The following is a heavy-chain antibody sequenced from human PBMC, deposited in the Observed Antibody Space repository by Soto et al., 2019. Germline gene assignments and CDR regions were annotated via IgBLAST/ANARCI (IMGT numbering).Heavy chain of an antibody. D-gene: IGHD6-13*01. CDR3: ARQVVTAAAGPYYFDY. J-gene: IGHJ4*02. CDR2: IYYSGST. Sequence: QLQLQESGPGLVKPSETLSLTCTVSGGSISSSSYYWGWIRQPPGKGLEWIGSIYYSGSTYYNPSLKSRVTISVDTSKNQFSLKLSSVTAADTAVYYCARQVVTAAAGPYYFDYWGQGTLVTVSS. CDR1: GGSISSSSYY. V-gene: IGHV4-39*01.